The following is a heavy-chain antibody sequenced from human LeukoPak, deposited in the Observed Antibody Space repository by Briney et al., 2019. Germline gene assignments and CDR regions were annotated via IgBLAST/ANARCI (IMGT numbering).Heavy chain of an antibody. Sequence: GGALRLSCVASGFTFRIYAMSCVRQAPGKGLECVSTISGSGGDTDYGDSVKGRFTISRDNSKKTLYLQLNSMRAEDKAVYYCATLTAAAGSDYWGQGTLVTVSS. D-gene: IGHD6-13*01. CDR3: ATLTAAAGSDY. CDR2: ISGSGGDT. V-gene: IGHV3-23*01. CDR1: GFTFRIYA. J-gene: IGHJ4*02.